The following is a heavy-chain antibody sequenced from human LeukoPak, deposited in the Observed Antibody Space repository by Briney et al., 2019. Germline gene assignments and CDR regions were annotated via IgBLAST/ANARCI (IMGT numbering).Heavy chain of an antibody. CDR3: ARVSPDGYFDY. Sequence: ASVKVSCKASGYTFTGYYMHWVRQAPGQGLEWMGRINPNSGGTNYAQKFQGRVTMTRDTSSSTGYMELRRLRSDDTAVYYCARVSPDGYFDYWGQGALVTVSS. V-gene: IGHV1-2*06. CDR2: INPNSGGT. CDR1: GYTFTGYY. D-gene: IGHD2/OR15-2a*01. J-gene: IGHJ4*02.